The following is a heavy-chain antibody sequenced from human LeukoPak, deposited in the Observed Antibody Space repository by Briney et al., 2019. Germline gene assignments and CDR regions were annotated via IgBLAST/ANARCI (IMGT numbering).Heavy chain of an antibody. Sequence: GEYPKISCKGYGYSFTTYWISWVRQMPGKGLEWMGKIDPSDSYTNYSPSFQGHVTISVDKSISTAYLQWNSLKASDTAMYYCARRGSSWDGVGYWGQGTLVTVSS. CDR3: ARRGSSWDGVGY. D-gene: IGHD6-13*01. CDR1: GYSFTTYW. CDR2: IDPSDSYT. J-gene: IGHJ4*02. V-gene: IGHV5-10-1*01.